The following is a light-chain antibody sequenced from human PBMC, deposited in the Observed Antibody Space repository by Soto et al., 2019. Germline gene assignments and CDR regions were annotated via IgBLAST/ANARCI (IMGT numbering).Light chain of an antibody. CDR1: SSNIGAGYD. J-gene: IGLJ3*02. CDR2: ANN. CDR3: QSYDSRLRTSGWV. V-gene: IGLV1-40*01. Sequence: QSVLTQPPSVSGAPGQRVTISCAGSSSNIGAGYDVHWYQQLPGTAPKLLIYANNNRPSGVPGRFSGSKSGISASLAITGLQAEEEAEYYCQSYDSRLRTSGWVFGGGTQLTVL.